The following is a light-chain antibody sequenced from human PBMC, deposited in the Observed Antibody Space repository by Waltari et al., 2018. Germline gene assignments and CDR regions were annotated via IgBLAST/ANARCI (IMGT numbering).Light chain of an antibody. Sequence: EIVLTQSPGTLSLSPGERATLSCRASQNVSGDYLAWYQQKPGQAPRLLIFDTSKRATGSPDRFSGSGSGTDFTVTISRLEPEDFAVYYCQQYGASPFTFGPGTKVDFK. CDR2: DTS. V-gene: IGKV3-20*01. CDR1: QNVSGDY. CDR3: QQYGASPFT. J-gene: IGKJ3*01.